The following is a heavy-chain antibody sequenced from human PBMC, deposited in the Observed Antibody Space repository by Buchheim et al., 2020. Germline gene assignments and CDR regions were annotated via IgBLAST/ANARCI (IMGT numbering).Heavy chain of an antibody. D-gene: IGHD5-12*01. J-gene: IGHJ6*03. Sequence: QVQLQESGPGLVKPSQTLSLTCTVSGGSISSGGYYWSWIRQHPGKGLEWIGYIYYSGSTYYNPSLKSRVTISVDTSKNQFSRKLSSVTAADTTVYYCARVGGVYSGSLPIFDYYYYYMDVWGKGTT. CDR2: IYYSGST. V-gene: IGHV4-31*03. CDR3: ARVGGVYSGSLPIFDYYYYYMDV. CDR1: GGSISSGGYY.